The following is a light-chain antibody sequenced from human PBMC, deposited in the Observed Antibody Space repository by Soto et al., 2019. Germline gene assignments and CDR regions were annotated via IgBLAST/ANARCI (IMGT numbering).Light chain of an antibody. J-gene: IGKJ2*01. V-gene: IGKV1-39*01. CDR3: QQSYSTPYT. Sequence: DIQMTQSPSSLSASVGDRVTITCRTSQSISSYLNWYQQKPGKAPKFLIYAASSLQSAVPSRFSGSGSGTDFTLTISRLQPEDFATYYCQQSYSTPYTFGQGTKLEIK. CDR1: QSISSY. CDR2: AAS.